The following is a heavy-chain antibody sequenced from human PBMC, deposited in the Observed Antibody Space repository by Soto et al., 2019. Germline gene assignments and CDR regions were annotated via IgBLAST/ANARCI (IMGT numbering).Heavy chain of an antibody. CDR1: GGSFSWYY. D-gene: IGHD5-18*01. V-gene: IGHV4-34*01. CDR3: ARGHSYGDRYFDY. CDR2: INHSGST. J-gene: IGHJ4*02. Sequence: SETLSLTWAVYGGSFSWYYWSWIRQPPGKGLEWIGEINHSGSTNYNPSLKSRVTISVDTSKNQFSLKLSSVTAADTAVYYCARGHSYGDRYFDYWGQGTLVTSPQ.